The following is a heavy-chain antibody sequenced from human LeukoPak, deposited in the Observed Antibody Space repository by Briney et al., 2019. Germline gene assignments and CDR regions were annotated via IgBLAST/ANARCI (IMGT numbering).Heavy chain of an antibody. CDR1: GFIFNTNA. D-gene: IGHD1-14*01. CDR2: VTGSDGST. Sequence: GGSLRLSCAASGFIFNTNAMTWVRQAPGKGLEWVSTVTGSDGSTFYANSVKGRFTISRDNSKNTLYLQMNSLRAEDTAVYYCAKPLGTPDAFDIWGQGTMVTVSS. V-gene: IGHV3-23*01. J-gene: IGHJ3*02. CDR3: AKPLGTPDAFDI.